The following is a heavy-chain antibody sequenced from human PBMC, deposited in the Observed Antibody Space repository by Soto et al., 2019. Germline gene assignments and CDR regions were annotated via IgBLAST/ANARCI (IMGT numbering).Heavy chain of an antibody. D-gene: IGHD6-19*01. CDR2: VYYTGTT. V-gene: IGHV4-59*11. Sequence: SETLSLTCTVSGDSISFHHWNWIRQPPGKGLEWIGYVYYTGTTNYNPSLKNRVSISVDTSKSQFSLRLSSVTAADTALYYCARDGTGSGWLFDSWGQGTLVTVPS. CDR1: GDSISFHH. CDR3: ARDGTGSGWLFDS. J-gene: IGHJ4*02.